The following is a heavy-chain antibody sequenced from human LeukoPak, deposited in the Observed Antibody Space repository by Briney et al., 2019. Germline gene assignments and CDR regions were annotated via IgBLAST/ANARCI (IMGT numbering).Heavy chain of an antibody. J-gene: IGHJ5*02. CDR1: GYTFTGYY. CDR2: INPNSVDT. D-gene: IGHD3-10*01. CDR3: ASRGPQNPLFDP. Sequence: ASVKVSCKASGYTFTGYYMHWVRQAPGQGLEWIGWINPNSVDTNYAQKFQGRVTMTSNTSISTAYMEVSKLRADDTAVYYCASRGPQNPLFDPWGQGTLVSVSS. V-gene: IGHV1-2*02.